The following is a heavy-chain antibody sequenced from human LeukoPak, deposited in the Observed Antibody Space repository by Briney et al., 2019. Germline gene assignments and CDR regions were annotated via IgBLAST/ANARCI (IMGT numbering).Heavy chain of an antibody. J-gene: IGHJ4*02. Sequence: GGSLRLSCAAFGFTFSSYWMSWVRQAPGMGLEWVANIKQDGSEKYYVESVKGRFTISRDSAKNSLYLQMNSLRAEDTAVYYCAKGRAGNYYYDSSDYWGQGTLVTVSS. V-gene: IGHV3-7*03. CDR1: GFTFSSYW. CDR2: IKQDGSEK. D-gene: IGHD3-22*01. CDR3: AKGRAGNYYYDSSDY.